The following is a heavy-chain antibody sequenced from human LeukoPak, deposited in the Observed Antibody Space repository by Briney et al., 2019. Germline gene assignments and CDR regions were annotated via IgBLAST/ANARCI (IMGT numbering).Heavy chain of an antibody. J-gene: IGHJ6*02. D-gene: IGHD5-18*01. CDR1: GYTFTSYD. V-gene: IGHV1-8*01. Sequence: ASVKVSCKASGYTFTSYDINWVRQATGQGLEWMGWMNPNGGNTGYAQKFQGRVTMTRNTSISTAYMELSSLRSEDTAVYYCARGPPIQLWPRYYYYYGMDVWGQGTTVTVSS. CDR2: MNPNGGNT. CDR3: ARGPPIQLWPRYYYYYGMDV.